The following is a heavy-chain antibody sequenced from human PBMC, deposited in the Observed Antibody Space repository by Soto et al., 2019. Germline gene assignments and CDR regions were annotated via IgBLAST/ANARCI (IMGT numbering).Heavy chain of an antibody. CDR3: ARESEDLTSNFDN. CDR1: GFTFTRYS. Sequence: GGSLRLSCAASGFTFTRYSMNWVRQAPGKGLEWVSSISSTTNYIYYGDSMKGRFTISRDNAKNSLFLEMNSLRAEDTAVYYCARESEDLTSNFDNWGQGALVPVSS. V-gene: IGHV3-21*06. CDR2: ISSTTNYI. J-gene: IGHJ4*02.